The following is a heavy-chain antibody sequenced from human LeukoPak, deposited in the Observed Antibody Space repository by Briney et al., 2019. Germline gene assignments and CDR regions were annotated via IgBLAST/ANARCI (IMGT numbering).Heavy chain of an antibody. CDR1: GYNFISYG. CDR2: VSGYNGNT. CDR3: ARFSLSDYGDPAYYYGMDV. V-gene: IGHV1-18*01. D-gene: IGHD4-17*01. Sequence: ASVKVSCTASGYNFISYGISWVRQAPGQGPEWMGWVSGYNGNTNYAQNIQGRVTMTTDTSTSTVYMELRSLRSDDTAVYCCARFSLSDYGDPAYYYGMDVWGQGTTVTVSS. J-gene: IGHJ6*02.